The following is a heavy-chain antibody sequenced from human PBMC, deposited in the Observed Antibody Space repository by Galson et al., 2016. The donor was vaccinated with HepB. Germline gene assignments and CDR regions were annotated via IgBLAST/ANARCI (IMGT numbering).Heavy chain of an antibody. J-gene: IGHJ3*01. CDR2: ISNDGSKR. Sequence: SLRLSCAASGFTFTNYGMNWLRQAPGKGLEWVAYISNDGSKRYFADSVKGRFTISRDNSKNTLFLHMSSLRAEDTAVYYCAERDLLWFGDPNAFDVWGQGTMVTVSS. D-gene: IGHD3-10*01. CDR3: AERDLLWFGDPNAFDV. V-gene: IGHV3-30*03. CDR1: GFTFTNYG.